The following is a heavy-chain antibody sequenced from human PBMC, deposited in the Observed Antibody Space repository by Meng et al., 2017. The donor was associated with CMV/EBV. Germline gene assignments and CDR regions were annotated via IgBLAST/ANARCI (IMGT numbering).Heavy chain of an antibody. CDR2: IYTSGST. CDR3: AREIVVVPAAIDNWFDP. CDR1: GGSISSYY. D-gene: IGHD2-2*02. Sequence: QVQLQESGPGLVKPSDTLSLTCTVSGGSISSYYWSWIRQPAGKGLEWIGRIYTSGSTNYNPSLKSRVTMSVDTSKNQFSLKLSSVTAADTAVYYCAREIVVVPAAIDNWFDPWGQGTLVTVSS. J-gene: IGHJ5*02. V-gene: IGHV4-4*07.